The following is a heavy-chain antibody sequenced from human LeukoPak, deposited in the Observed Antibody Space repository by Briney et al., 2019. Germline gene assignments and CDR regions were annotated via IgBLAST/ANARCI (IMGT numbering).Heavy chain of an antibody. CDR3: ARGFISSGYDIPYYYYYMDV. J-gene: IGHJ6*03. D-gene: IGHD5-12*01. CDR2: IIPSFGTA. Sequence: SVKVSCKSSGCTFSSYAISWVRQAPGQGLEWMGGIIPSFGTANYAQKFQGRVTITTDESTSTAYMELSSLRSEDTAVYYCARGFISSGYDIPYYYYYMDVWGKGTTVTVSS. V-gene: IGHV1-69*05. CDR1: GCTFSSYA.